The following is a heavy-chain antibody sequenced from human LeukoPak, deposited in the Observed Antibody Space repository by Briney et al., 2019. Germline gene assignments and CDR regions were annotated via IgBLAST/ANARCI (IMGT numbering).Heavy chain of an antibody. J-gene: IGHJ5*02. Sequence: SETLSLTCTLSGGSISNYYWNWIRQPPGKGLDWIGYIYYSGSTKYNPSLKSRVTISVDTSKNQFSLRLSSVTGADTAVYYCARGGFLDPFDPWGQGTPVTVSS. CDR3: ARGGFLDPFDP. V-gene: IGHV4-59*01. CDR2: IYYSGST. CDR1: GGSISNYY. D-gene: IGHD1-1*01.